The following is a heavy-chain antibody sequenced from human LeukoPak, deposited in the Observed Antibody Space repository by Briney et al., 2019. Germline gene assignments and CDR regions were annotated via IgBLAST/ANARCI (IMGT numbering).Heavy chain of an antibody. CDR1: GFTFSSYS. CDR2: ISYDGSNK. V-gene: IGHV3-30*03. J-gene: IGHJ4*02. D-gene: IGHD3-22*01. Sequence: GGSLRLSCAASGFTFSSYSMNWVRQAPGKGLEWVAVISYDGSNKYYADSVKGRFTISRDNSKNTLYLQMNSLRAEDTAVYYCARRAYYDSSGYWYWSQGTLVIVSS. CDR3: ARRAYYDSSGYWY.